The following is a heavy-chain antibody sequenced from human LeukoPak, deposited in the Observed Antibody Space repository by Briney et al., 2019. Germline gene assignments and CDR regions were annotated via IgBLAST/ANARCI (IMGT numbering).Heavy chain of an antibody. CDR2: ISSSSSYI. V-gene: IGHV3-21*01. CDR1: GFTFSSYS. D-gene: IGHD3-10*01. Sequence: GGSLRRSCAASGFTFSSYSMNWVRQAPGKGLEWVSSISSSSSYIYYADSVKGRFTISRDNAKNSLYLQMNSLRAEDTAVYYCARVKRDGSGSYYISPPDYWGQGTLVTVSS. J-gene: IGHJ4*02. CDR3: ARVKRDGSGSYYISPPDY.